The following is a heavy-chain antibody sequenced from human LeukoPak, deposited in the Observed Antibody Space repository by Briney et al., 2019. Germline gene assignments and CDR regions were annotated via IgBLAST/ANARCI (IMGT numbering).Heavy chain of an antibody. Sequence: SETLSLTCTVSGDSINSTNHYWGWIRQPPGKGLEWIGSIYYSGSTYYNPSLKSRLTISVDTSKNEFSLKLTSVTAADTAVYYCARRTLLLDQWLPRGGFNWFDPWGQGTLVTVSS. CDR2: IYYSGST. D-gene: IGHD6-19*01. CDR1: GDSINSTNHY. CDR3: ARRTLLLDQWLPRGGFNWFDP. V-gene: IGHV4-39*01. J-gene: IGHJ5*02.